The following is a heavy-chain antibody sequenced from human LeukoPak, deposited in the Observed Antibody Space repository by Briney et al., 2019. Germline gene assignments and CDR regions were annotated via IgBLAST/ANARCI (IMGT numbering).Heavy chain of an antibody. CDR1: AYSITSRY. Sequence: PSVTLSLTCTVSAYSITSRYWSWIRQPPGKGLEVIGYTYISGDTNYNPSLKSRVTISLDTSKNQVSLKMNSVTAADTAVYYCAKSARVFDYWGQGILVTVSS. CDR2: TYISGDT. CDR3: AKSARVFDY. V-gene: IGHV4-4*09. D-gene: IGHD6-13*01. J-gene: IGHJ4*02.